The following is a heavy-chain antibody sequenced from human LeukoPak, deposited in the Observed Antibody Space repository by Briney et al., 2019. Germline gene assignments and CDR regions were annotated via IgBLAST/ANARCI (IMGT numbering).Heavy chain of an antibody. V-gene: IGHV4-59*01. J-gene: IGHJ1*01. CDR1: GGSISSYY. D-gene: IGHD6-13*01. CDR3: ARGASGYSSTWFYLQH. CDR2: IYYSGST. Sequence: ETLSLTCTVSGGSISSYYWSWIRQPPGKGLEWIGYIYYSGSTNYNPSLKSRVTISVDTSKNQFSLKLSSVTAADTAFYYCARGASGYSSTWFYLQHWGQGTLVTVSS.